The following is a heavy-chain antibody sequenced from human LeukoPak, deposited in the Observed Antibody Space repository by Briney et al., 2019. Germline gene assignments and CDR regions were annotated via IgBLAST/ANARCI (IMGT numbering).Heavy chain of an antibody. CDR3: ARDPFVWEPSAFDY. CDR1: GFTFSSYA. Sequence: GGSLRLSCAASGFTFSSYAMNWVRQAPGKGLEWVSAISTSGGSTYYADSVKGRFTISRDNSKNTLYLQMNSLRAEDTAVYYCARDPFVWEPSAFDYWGQGTLVTVSS. D-gene: IGHD1-26*01. CDR2: ISTSGGST. J-gene: IGHJ4*02. V-gene: IGHV3-23*01.